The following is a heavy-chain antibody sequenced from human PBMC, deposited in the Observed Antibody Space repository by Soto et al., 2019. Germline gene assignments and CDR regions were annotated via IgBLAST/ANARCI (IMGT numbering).Heavy chain of an antibody. CDR2: ISAYNGNT. CDR1: GYNFISHS. D-gene: IGHD2-21*01. Sequence: QIQLVQSGGEVKKPGASVKVSCKSSGYNFISHSITWVRQAPGQGLEWIGRISAYNGNTNYAQKLQGRVTMTTDSSTNTAYMELRSLRSDDTAVYYCARVAFCGGAPVCRAMAVWGQGTTVTFSS. V-gene: IGHV1-18*01. J-gene: IGHJ6*02. CDR3: ARVAFCGGAPVCRAMAV.